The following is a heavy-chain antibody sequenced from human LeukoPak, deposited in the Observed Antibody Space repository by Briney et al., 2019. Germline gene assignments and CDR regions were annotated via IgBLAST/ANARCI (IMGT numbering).Heavy chain of an antibody. D-gene: IGHD1-1*01. Sequence: SETLSLTCTVSGGSISSGGYYWSWIRQPPGKGLEWIGYIYYSGSTNYNPSLKSRVTISVDTSKNQFSLKLNSVTAADTAVYYCARDPRGGTSRDNWFDPWGQGTLVTVSS. J-gene: IGHJ5*02. CDR2: IYYSGST. CDR1: GGSISSGGYY. V-gene: IGHV4-61*08. CDR3: ARDPRGGTSRDNWFDP.